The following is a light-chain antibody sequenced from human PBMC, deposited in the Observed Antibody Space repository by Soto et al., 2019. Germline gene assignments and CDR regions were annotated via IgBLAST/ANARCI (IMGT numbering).Light chain of an antibody. CDR3: CSYAGSRPPYV. CDR2: EGS. Sequence: QSALTQPASVSGSPGQSITISCTGTSSDVGSYNLVSWYQQHPGKAPKLMIYEGSKRPSGVSNRFSGSKSGNTASLTISGLQAEYEADYYCCSYAGSRPPYVVVTGTKVTV. CDR1: SSDVGSYNL. J-gene: IGLJ1*01. V-gene: IGLV2-23*01.